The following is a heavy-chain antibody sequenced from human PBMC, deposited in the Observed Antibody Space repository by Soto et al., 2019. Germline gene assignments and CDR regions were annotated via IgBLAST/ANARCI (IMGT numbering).Heavy chain of an antibody. Sequence: PGGSLRLSCVASGFKFNNYNLHWVRQAPGNSLESVAVISFDGTTDYYAESVKGRFTVSRDNFKNILSLQMDSVRPEDTAVYYCTRDNRDCSSFNCRNPGRVYGLDVWGQGTTVTVSS. V-gene: IGHV3-30-3*01. CDR1: GFKFNNYN. CDR3: TRDNRDCSSFNCRNPGRVYGLDV. D-gene: IGHD2-2*01. J-gene: IGHJ6*02. CDR2: ISFDGTTD.